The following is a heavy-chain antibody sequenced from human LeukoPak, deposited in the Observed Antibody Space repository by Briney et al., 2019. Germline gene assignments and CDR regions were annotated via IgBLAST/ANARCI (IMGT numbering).Heavy chain of an antibody. CDR2: IYYSGST. J-gene: IGHJ5*02. V-gene: IGHV4-30-4*08. CDR1: GGSISSGDYY. D-gene: IGHD3-10*01. Sequence: KASETLSLTXTVSGGSISSGDYYWSWIRQPPGKGLEWIGYIYYSGSTYYNASLKSRITISVDTSKNQFSLKLSSVTAADTAVYYCARETTYYYGSGSSGRAPNWFDPWGQGTLVTVSS. CDR3: ARETTYYYGSGSSGRAPNWFDP.